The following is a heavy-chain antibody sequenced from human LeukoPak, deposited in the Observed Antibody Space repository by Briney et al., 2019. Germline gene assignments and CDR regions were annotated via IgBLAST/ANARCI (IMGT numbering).Heavy chain of an antibody. CDR2: ISYDGSNK. V-gene: IGHV3-30*04. CDR3: ARAIIAAAGTLAY. J-gene: IGHJ4*02. Sequence: GGSLRLSCAASGFTFSSYAMSWVRQAPGKGLEWVAVISYDGSNKYYADSVKGRFTISRDNSKNTLYLQMNSLRAEDTAVYYCARAIIAAAGTLAYWGQGTLVTVSS. D-gene: IGHD6-13*01. CDR1: GFTFSSYA.